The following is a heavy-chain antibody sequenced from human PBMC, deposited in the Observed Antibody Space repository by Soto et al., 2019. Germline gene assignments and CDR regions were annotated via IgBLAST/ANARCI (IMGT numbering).Heavy chain of an antibody. CDR2: ISAYNGNK. Sequence: QVQLVQSGAEVKKPGASVKVSCKASGYTFTSYGISWERQAPEQGLEWMGWISAYNGNKKYAQKLQCRVSMTTDTSTSTAYTELRSLRSDDTAVYYCARDLGQQLFDYWGHGTLVTVSS. CDR3: ARDLGQQLFDY. CDR1: GYTFTSYG. V-gene: IGHV1-18*01. D-gene: IGHD6-13*01. J-gene: IGHJ5*01.